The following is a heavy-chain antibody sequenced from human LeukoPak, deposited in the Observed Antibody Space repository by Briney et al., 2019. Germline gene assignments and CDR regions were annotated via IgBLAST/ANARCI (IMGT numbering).Heavy chain of an antibody. J-gene: IGHJ4*02. Sequence: SVKVSCEASGRTFSSDAISWVRQTPGQGLEWMGRIIPILVIANYAQKFQGRVTITAYKSTSTAYMEQSSLRSEDTAVYYCATVCSSTRCYGSDYWGQGTLVTVSS. CDR1: GRTFSSDA. D-gene: IGHD2-2*01. CDR2: IIPILVIA. V-gene: IGHV1-69*04. CDR3: ATVCSSTRCYGSDY.